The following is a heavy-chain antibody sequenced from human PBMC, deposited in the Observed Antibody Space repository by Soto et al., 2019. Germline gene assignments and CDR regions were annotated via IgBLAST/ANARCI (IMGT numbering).Heavy chain of an antibody. V-gene: IGHV3-33*01. CDR3: ARGGSFGSPLNFHX. D-gene: IGHD3-16*01. Sequence: GGSLRLSCAVSGFNFRTYGMHWVRQAAGKGLEWVAFIWDDGTNRFYEDSVKGRLTVSRDNSKNTVYLQMDSLRAEETAVYYCARGGSFGSPLNFHXWGQGTQVTVSX. CDR1: GFNFRTYG. CDR2: IWDDGTNR. J-gene: IGHJ4*02.